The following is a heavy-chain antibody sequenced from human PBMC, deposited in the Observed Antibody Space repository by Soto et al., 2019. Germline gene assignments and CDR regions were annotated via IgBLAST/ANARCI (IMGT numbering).Heavy chain of an antibody. V-gene: IGHV1-18*01. Sequence: ASVKVSCKASGYTFTSYGISWVRQAPGQGLEWMGWISAYNGNTNYAQKLQGRVTMTTDTSTSTAYMELRSLRSDDTAVHYCARGKLNIVVVVESAFDIWGQGTMVTVSS. J-gene: IGHJ3*02. D-gene: IGHD2-15*01. CDR3: ARGKLNIVVVVESAFDI. CDR1: GYTFTSYG. CDR2: ISAYNGNT.